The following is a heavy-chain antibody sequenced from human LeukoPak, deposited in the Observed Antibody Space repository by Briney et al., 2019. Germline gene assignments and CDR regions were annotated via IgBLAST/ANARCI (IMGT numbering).Heavy chain of an antibody. CDR3: ARYSGSYSKTFDS. J-gene: IGHJ4*02. CDR2: IYPGDSDT. CDR1: GYRFTNNW. V-gene: IGHV5-51*01. D-gene: IGHD1-26*01. Sequence: GESLKISCKGSGYRFTNNWIGWVRQMPGKGLEWMVIIYPGDSDTRYSPSFQGQVTISADKSISTAYLQWSSLKASDTAMYYCARYSGSYSKTFDSWGQGTLVTVSS.